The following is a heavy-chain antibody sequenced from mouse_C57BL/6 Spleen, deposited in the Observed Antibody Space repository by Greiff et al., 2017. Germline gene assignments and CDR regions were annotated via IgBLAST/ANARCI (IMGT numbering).Heavy chain of an antibody. D-gene: IGHD3-1*01. CDR2: ISYDGSN. CDR3: ARGGAGALGDY. V-gene: IGHV3-6*01. CDR1: GYSITSGYY. Sequence: DVQLQESGPGLVKPSQSLSLTCSVTGYSITSGYYWNWIRQFPGNKLEWMGYISYDGSNNYNPSLKNRISITRDTSKNQFFLKLNSVTTEDTATYYCARGGAGALGDYWGQGTTLTVSS. J-gene: IGHJ2*01.